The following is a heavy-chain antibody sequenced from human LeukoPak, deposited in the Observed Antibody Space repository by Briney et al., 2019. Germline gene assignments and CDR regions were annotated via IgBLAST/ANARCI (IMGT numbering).Heavy chain of an antibody. CDR3: ARRGYSSGWYYFDY. J-gene: IGHJ4*02. D-gene: IGHD6-19*01. CDR1: GGSISSYY. V-gene: IGHV4-59*08. CDR2: IYYSGST. Sequence: PPETLSLTCTVSGGSISSYYWYWIRQPPGKGLEWIGYIYYSGSTTYNPSLKSRVTISVDTSKNQFSLKLSSVTAADTAVYYCARRGYSSGWYYFDYWGQGTLVTVSS.